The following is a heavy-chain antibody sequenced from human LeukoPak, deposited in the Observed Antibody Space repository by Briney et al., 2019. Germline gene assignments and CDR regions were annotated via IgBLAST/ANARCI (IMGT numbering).Heavy chain of an antibody. CDR2: ISSSGSTI. CDR1: GFTFSSYE. D-gene: IGHD4-11*01. CDR3: AREGLPLQREFDY. V-gene: IGHV3-48*03. Sequence: GGSLRLSCAASGFTFSSYEMNWVRQAPGKGLEWVSYISSSGSTIYYADSVKGRFTISRDNAKDSLYLQMNSLRAEDTAVYYCAREGLPLQREFDYWGQGTLVTVSS. J-gene: IGHJ4*02.